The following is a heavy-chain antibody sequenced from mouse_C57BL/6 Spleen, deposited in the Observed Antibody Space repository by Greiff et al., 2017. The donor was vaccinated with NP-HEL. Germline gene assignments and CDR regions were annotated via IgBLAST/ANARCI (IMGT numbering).Heavy chain of an antibody. CDR3: ARGRSNYGYFDV. D-gene: IGHD2-5*01. Sequence: VQLQQSGPELVKPGASVKISCKASGYAFSSSWMNWVKQRPGKGLEWIGRIYPGDGDTNYNGKFKGKATLTADKSSSTAYMQLSSLTSEDSAVYFCARGRSNYGYFDVWGTGTTVTVSS. J-gene: IGHJ1*03. V-gene: IGHV1-82*01. CDR2: IYPGDGDT. CDR1: GYAFSSSW.